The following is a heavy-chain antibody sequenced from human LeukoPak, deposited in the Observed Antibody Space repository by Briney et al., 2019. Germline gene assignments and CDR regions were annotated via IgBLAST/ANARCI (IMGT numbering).Heavy chain of an antibody. CDR1: GFSFSSYW. J-gene: IGHJ4*02. D-gene: IGHD6-13*01. CDR2: INEDGSEK. CDR3: ARGGRFSEAAAGQKFDY. Sequence: GGSLRLSCAASGFSFSSYWMSWVRQAPGKGLEWVGNINEDGSEKHYVDSVEGRFIISRDNAKNSLYLQMNSLRAEDMAVYYCARGGRFSEAAAGQKFDYWGQGTLVTVSS. V-gene: IGHV3-7*01.